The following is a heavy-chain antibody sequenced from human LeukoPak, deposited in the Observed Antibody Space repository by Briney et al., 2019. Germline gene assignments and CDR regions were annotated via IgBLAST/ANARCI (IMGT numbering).Heavy chain of an antibody. CDR3: ARSKPTNYYDSSGFYWGFDY. D-gene: IGHD3-22*01. CDR1: GFTFSSYA. V-gene: IGHV3-30-3*01. Sequence: PGGSLRLSCAASGFTFSSYALHWVRQAPGKGLEWVAVISYDGSNKYYADSVKGRFTISRDNSKNTLYLQMNSLRAEDTAVYYCARSKPTNYYDSSGFYWGFDYWGQGTLVTVSS. J-gene: IGHJ4*02. CDR2: ISYDGSNK.